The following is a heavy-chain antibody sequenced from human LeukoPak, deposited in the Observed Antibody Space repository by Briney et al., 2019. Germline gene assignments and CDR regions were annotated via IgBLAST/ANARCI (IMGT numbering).Heavy chain of an antibody. D-gene: IGHD3-3*01. Sequence: GGSLRLSCAASGFTFSDYYMSWIRQAPGKGLEWVSYIDSRGSTIYYADSVRGRFAVSRDNAKNSLYLQMNSLRAEDTAVYYCASVHYDFWSGYSDYWGQGTLVTVSS. J-gene: IGHJ4*02. V-gene: IGHV3-11*01. CDR2: IDSRGSTI. CDR3: ASVHYDFWSGYSDY. CDR1: GFTFSDYY.